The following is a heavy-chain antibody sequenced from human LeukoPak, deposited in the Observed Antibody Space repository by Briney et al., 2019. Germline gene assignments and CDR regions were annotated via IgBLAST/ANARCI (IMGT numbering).Heavy chain of an antibody. J-gene: IGHJ6*02. V-gene: IGHV1-24*01. CDR2: FDPEDGET. CDR1: GYTLTELS. D-gene: IGHD3-9*01. Sequence: ASVKVSCKVSGYTLTELSMHWVRQAPGKGLEWMGGFDPEDGETIYAQKFQGRVTMTEDTSTDTAYMELNSLRSEDTAVYYCATYPTLRYFDWLSYYYYYGMDVWGQGTTVTVSS. CDR3: ATYPTLRYFDWLSYYYYYGMDV.